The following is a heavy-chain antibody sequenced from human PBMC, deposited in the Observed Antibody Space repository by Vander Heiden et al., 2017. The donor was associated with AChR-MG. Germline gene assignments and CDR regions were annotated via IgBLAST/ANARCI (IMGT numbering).Heavy chain of an antibody. V-gene: IGHV3-33*01. J-gene: IGHJ4*02. CDR1: GFTFSSHG. CDR2: IWYDGSNK. CDR3: ARDFGVGAYDSSGYPPFN. Sequence: QVQLVESGGGVVQPGRSLRLSCAASGFTFSSHGMHWVRQAPGKGLEWVAVIWYDGSNKYYADSVKGRFTISRDNSKNTLYLQMNSLRAEDTAVYYCARDFGVGAYDSSGYPPFNWGQGTLVTVSS. D-gene: IGHD3-22*01.